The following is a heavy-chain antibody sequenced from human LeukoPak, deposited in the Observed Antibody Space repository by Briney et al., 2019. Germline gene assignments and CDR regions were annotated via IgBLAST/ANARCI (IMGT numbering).Heavy chain of an antibody. CDR3: ARGTRVIDY. V-gene: IGHV3-7*01. D-gene: IGHD4-23*01. J-gene: IGHJ4*02. CDR1: GFTFSSHW. CDR2: IKQDGSEK. Sequence: PGRSLRLSWAASGFTFSSHWMSWVRQAPAKGLEWVANIKQDGSEKYYVDSVKGRFTISRDNAKNSLYLQMNSLRAEDTAVYYCARGTRVIDYWGQGTLVTVSS.